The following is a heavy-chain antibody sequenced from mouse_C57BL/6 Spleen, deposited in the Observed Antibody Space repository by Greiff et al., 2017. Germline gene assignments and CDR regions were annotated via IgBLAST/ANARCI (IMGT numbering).Heavy chain of an antibody. CDR2: IDPSDSET. J-gene: IGHJ1*03. Sequence: QVQLKQPGAELVRPGSSVMLSCKASGYTFTSYWMHWVKQRPIQGLEWIGNIDPSDSETHYNQKFKDKATLTVDKSSSTAYMQLSSLTSEDSAVYYCARGDDGYYEGYFDVWGTGTTVTVSS. CDR3: ARGDDGYYEGYFDV. CDR1: GYTFTSYW. D-gene: IGHD2-3*01. V-gene: IGHV1-52*01.